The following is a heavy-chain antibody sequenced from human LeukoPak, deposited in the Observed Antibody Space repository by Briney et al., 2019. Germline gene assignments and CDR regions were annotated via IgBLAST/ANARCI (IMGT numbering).Heavy chain of an antibody. CDR2: IRSKAYGGTT. CDR1: GFTFGDYS. V-gene: IGHV3-49*03. CDR3: SGERVSGWPIEY. D-gene: IGHD6-19*01. Sequence: GRSLRLSCVSSGFTFGDYSMSWFRQAPGKGLEWVGFIRSKAYGGTTDYAASVKGRFTISRDDSKSIAYLQMNSLKTEDTAFYYCSGERVSGWPIEYWGQGTLVTVSS. J-gene: IGHJ4*02.